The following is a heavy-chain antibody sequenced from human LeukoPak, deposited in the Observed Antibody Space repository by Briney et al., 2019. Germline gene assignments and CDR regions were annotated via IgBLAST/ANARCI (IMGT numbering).Heavy chain of an antibody. D-gene: IGHD3-10*01. CDR2: INHSEST. CDR1: GGSFSGYY. J-gene: IGHJ4*02. V-gene: IGHV4-34*01. Sequence: SETLSLTCAVYGGSFSGYYWSWIRQPPGKGLEWIGEINHSESTNYNPSLKSRVTMSVDTSKNQFSLKLSSVTAVDTAVYYCARRNMVRGVYDLFFDYWGQGTLVTVSS. CDR3: ARRNMVRGVYDLFFDY.